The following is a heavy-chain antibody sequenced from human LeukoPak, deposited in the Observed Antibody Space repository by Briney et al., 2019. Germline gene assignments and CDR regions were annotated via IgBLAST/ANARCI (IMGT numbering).Heavy chain of an antibody. D-gene: IGHD3-22*01. CDR1: GGSIGSYY. Sequence: SETLSLTCTVSGGSIGSYYWSWIRQPAGKGLEWIGRIYTSGSTNYNPSLKSRVTMSVDTSKNQFSLKLSSVTAADTAVYYCARSGSGYYYVKQDDAFDIWGQGTMVTVSS. CDR2: IYTSGST. V-gene: IGHV4-4*07. CDR3: ARSGSGYYYVKQDDAFDI. J-gene: IGHJ3*02.